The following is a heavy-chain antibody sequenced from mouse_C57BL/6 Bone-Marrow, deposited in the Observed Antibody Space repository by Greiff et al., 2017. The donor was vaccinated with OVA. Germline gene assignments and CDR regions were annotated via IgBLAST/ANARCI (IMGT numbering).Heavy chain of an antibody. CDR3: ARELRWPFDY. CDR1: GYTFTSYW. J-gene: IGHJ2*01. D-gene: IGHD1-1*01. Sequence: QVQLQQPGAELVMPGASVKLSCKASGYTFTSYWMHWVKQRPGQGLEWIGEIDPSDSYTNYNQKFKGKSTLTVDKSSSTAYMQLSSLTSEDSAVDYCARELRWPFDYWGQGTTLTVSS. CDR2: IDPSDSYT. V-gene: IGHV1-69*01.